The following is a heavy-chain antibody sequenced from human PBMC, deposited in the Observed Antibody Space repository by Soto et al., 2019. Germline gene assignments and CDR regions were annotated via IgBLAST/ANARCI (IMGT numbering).Heavy chain of an antibody. CDR1: GFTFIDYY. J-gene: IGHJ4*02. Sequence: QVQLVESGGGLVEPGGSLRLSCAASGFTFIDYYMSWIRQAPGKGLEWVSYVSSSSTYTKYAASVTGRFTISRDNAKNVLYLQMDSLRAEDTAVYFCARHHGLRTPFDNWGQGTLVTVSS. CDR3: ARHHGLRTPFDN. V-gene: IGHV3-11*06. CDR2: VSSSSTYT. D-gene: IGHD5-12*01.